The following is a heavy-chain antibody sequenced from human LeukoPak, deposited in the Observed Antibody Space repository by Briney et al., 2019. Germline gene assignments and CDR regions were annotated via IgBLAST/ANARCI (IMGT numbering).Heavy chain of an antibody. D-gene: IGHD3-10*01. V-gene: IGHV3-33*01. CDR2: IWYDGSYK. CDR1: EFTFSSYG. Sequence: GGSLRLSCAASEFTFSSYGMHWVRQAPGKGLEWVAVIWYDGSYKYYADSVKGRFTISRDNSKNTLYLQMNSLRAEDTAVYYCARDPSTYGSVSYFGYWGQGTLVTVSS. J-gene: IGHJ4*02. CDR3: ARDPSTYGSVSYFGY.